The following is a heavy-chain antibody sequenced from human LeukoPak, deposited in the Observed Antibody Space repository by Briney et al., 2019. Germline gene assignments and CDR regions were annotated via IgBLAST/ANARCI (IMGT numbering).Heavy chain of an antibody. CDR3: AKDAGYSSSWYSTPNWFDP. J-gene: IGHJ5*02. V-gene: IGHV3-21*01. Sequence: GGSLRLSCAASGFTFSSYSMNWVRQAPGKGLEWVSSISSSSSYIYYADSVKGRFTISRDNAKNSLYLQMNSLRAEDTAVYYCAKDAGYSSSWYSTPNWFDPWGQGTLVTVSS. D-gene: IGHD6-13*01. CDR1: GFTFSSYS. CDR2: ISSSSSYI.